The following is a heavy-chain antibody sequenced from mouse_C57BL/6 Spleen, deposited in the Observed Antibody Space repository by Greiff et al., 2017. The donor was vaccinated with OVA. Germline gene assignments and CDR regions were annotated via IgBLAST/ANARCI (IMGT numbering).Heavy chain of an antibody. CDR2: IVPNSGGT. D-gene: IGHD1-1*01. J-gene: IGHJ4*01. V-gene: IGHV1-72*01. Sequence: QVQLQQPGAELVKPGASVKLSCKASGYTFTSYWMHWVKQRPGRGLEWIGRIVPNSGGTKNNEKFKSKATLTVDKPSSTAYKQLSSLTSEDSAVYYCATTVVKYYYAMDYWGQGTSVTVSS. CDR1: GYTFTSYW. CDR3: ATTVVKYYYAMDY.